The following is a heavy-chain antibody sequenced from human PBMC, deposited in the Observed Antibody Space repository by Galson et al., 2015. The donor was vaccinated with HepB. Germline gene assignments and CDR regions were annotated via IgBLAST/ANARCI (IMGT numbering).Heavy chain of an antibody. V-gene: IGHV1-24*01. CDR1: GYTLTELS. CDR3: ATDSSSGSETGIYYYYGMDV. Sequence: SVKVSCKVSGYTLTELSMHWVRQAPGTGLEWMGGFDPEDGETIYAQKFQGRVTMTEDTSTDTAYMELSSLRSEDTAVYYCATDSSSGSETGIYYYYGMDVWGQGTTVTVSS. J-gene: IGHJ6*02. D-gene: IGHD3-10*01. CDR2: FDPEDGET.